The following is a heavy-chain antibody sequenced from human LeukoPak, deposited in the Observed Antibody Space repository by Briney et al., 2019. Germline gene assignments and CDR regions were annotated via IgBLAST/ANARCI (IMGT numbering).Heavy chain of an antibody. CDR3: ARVATRRDGYNPDY. Sequence: SETLSLTCAVYGGSFSGYYWSWIRQPPGKGLEWIGEINHSGSTNYNPSLKSRVTISVDTSKNQFSLKLSSVTAADTAVYYCARVATRRDGYNPDYWGKGTLVTVSS. V-gene: IGHV4-34*01. D-gene: IGHD5-24*01. J-gene: IGHJ4*02. CDR1: GGSFSGYY. CDR2: INHSGST.